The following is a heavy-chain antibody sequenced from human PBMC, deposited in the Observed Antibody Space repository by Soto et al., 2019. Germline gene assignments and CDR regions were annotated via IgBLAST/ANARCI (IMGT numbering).Heavy chain of an antibody. V-gene: IGHV1-69*02. CDR1: GGTFSSYT. CDR2: IIPILGIA. Sequence: QLQLVQSGAEVKKPGSSVKVSCKASGGTFSSYTISRVRHAPGQGLERMGRIIPILGIANYAQKLQGRVTITADKSTSTAYMELSSLRSEDTAVYYCARANTAMVSAFDIWGQGTMVTVSS. J-gene: IGHJ3*02. CDR3: ARANTAMVSAFDI. D-gene: IGHD5-18*01.